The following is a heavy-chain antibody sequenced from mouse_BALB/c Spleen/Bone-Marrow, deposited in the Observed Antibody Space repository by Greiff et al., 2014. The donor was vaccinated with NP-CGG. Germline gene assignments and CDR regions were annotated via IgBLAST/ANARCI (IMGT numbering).Heavy chain of an antibody. D-gene: IGHD2-4*01. Sequence: SGAELARPGASVKLSCKASGYTLTSYWMQWVKQRPGQGLEWIGAIYPGDGDTRYTQKFKGKATLTADKSSSTAYMQLSSLASEDSAVYYCARTTMITTGSYYAMDYWGQGTSVTVSS. CDR3: ARTTMITTGSYYAMDY. J-gene: IGHJ4*01. CDR2: IYPGDGDT. V-gene: IGHV1-87*01. CDR1: GYTLTSYW.